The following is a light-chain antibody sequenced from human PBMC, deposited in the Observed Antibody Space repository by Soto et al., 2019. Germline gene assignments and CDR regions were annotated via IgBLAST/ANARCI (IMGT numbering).Light chain of an antibody. CDR1: PISSN. CDR3: QQYDNWPLT. J-gene: IGKJ4*01. CDR2: GAS. Sequence: VVTQSPASLSVSPGDRVTISCRAGPISSNLAWHQQRPGQAPRLLIYGASARATGVPARFSGSGSGTEFTLTINSLQSEDYAVYFCQQYDNWPLTFGGGTKVDIK. V-gene: IGKV3-15*01.